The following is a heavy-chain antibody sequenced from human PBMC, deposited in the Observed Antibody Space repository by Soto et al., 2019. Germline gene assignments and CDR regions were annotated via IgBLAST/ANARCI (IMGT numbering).Heavy chain of an antibody. CDR2: IYYRGST. V-gene: IGHV4-31*03. CDR1: GGSISRGGYY. D-gene: IGHD6-25*01. J-gene: IGHJ3*01. Sequence: PSETLSLTCTVSGGSISRGGYYWSWIRQHPGKGLEGVGDIYYRGSTYYNPSLKRRVTISVDTSKNQFSLKLRSVTAADTAVFSCSRDLGAAGASDFWGQGTMVTGSS. CDR3: SRDLGAAGASDF.